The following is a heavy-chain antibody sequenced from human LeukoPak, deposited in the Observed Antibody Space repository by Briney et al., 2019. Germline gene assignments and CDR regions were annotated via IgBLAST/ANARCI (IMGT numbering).Heavy chain of an antibody. D-gene: IGHD4-11*01. J-gene: IGHJ5*02. V-gene: IGHV4-59*01. CDR1: GGSISSYY. CDR2: IYYSGST. CDR3: ASFVFVTTATKGAWFDP. Sequence: SETLSLTCTVSGGSISSYYWSWIRQPPGKGLEWIGYIYYSGSTNYNPSLKSRVTISVDTSKNQFSLKLSSVTAADTAVYYCASFVFVTTATKGAWFDPWGQGTLLTVSS.